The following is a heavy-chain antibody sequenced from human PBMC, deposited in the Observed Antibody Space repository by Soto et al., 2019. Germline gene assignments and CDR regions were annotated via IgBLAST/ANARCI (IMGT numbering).Heavy chain of an antibody. CDR3: ARRSGSSSWYERGWWFDP. J-gene: IGHJ5*02. Sequence: SQTLSLTCAISGDSVSSNSAAWNWIRQSPSRGLEWLGRTYYRSKWYNDYAVSVKSRITINPDTSKNQFSLQLNSVTPEDTAVYYCARRSGSSSWYERGWWFDPWGQGTLVTVSS. CDR2: TYYRSKWYN. D-gene: IGHD6-13*01. V-gene: IGHV6-1*01. CDR1: GDSVSSNSAA.